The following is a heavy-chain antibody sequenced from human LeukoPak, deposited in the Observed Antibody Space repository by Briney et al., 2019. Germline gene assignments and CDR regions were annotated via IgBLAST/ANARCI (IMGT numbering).Heavy chain of an antibody. J-gene: IGHJ5*02. V-gene: IGHV1-8*01. Sequence: ASVKVSCKASGYTFTSYDINWVRQATGQGLEWMGWMNPNSGNTGYAQKFQGRVTMTRNTSISTAYMELSSLRSEDTAVYYCARGYTYYYGSGSPGGSDPWGQGTLVTVSS. CDR1: GYTFTSYD. CDR2: MNPNSGNT. D-gene: IGHD3-10*01. CDR3: ARGYTYYYGSGSPGGSDP.